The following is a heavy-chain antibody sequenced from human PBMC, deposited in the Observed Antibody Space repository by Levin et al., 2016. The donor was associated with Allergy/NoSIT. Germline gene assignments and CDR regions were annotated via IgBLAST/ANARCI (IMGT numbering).Heavy chain of an antibody. Sequence: WVRQAPGQGLEWMGIINPSGGSTSYAQKFQGRVTMTRDTSTSTVYMELSSLRSEDTAVYYCARDQWGGYCSGGSCYSFDYWGQGILVTVSS. CDR3: ARDQWGGYCSGGSCYSFDY. D-gene: IGHD2-15*01. J-gene: IGHJ4*02. CDR2: INPSGGST. V-gene: IGHV1-46*03.